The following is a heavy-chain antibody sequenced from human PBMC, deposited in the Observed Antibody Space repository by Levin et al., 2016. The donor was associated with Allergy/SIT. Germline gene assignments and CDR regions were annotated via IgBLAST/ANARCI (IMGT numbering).Heavy chain of an antibody. D-gene: IGHD6-6*01. CDR3: ARSGGGGSSSEYYYYGMDV. J-gene: IGHJ6*02. CDR2: IIPILGIA. V-gene: IGHV1-69*02. Sequence: WVRQAPGQGLEWMGRIIPILGIANYAQKFQGRVTITADKSTSTAYMELSSLRSEDTAVYYCARSGGGGSSSEYYYYGMDVWGQGTTVTVSS.